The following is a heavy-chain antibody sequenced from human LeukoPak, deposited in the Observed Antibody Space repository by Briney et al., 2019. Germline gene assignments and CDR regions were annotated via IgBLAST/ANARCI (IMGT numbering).Heavy chain of an antibody. V-gene: IGHV1-46*01. CDR3: ARGGSSWDDAFDI. CDR1: GYTFTSYY. Sequence: ASVKVSCKAYGYTFTSYYMYWVRPAPGQGLEWMGIINPSGGSTTYAQKFQGGVTMTRDTSTSTVYMELSSLRSEDTAVYYCARGGSSWDDAFDIWGQGTMVTVSS. CDR2: INPSGGST. J-gene: IGHJ3*02. D-gene: IGHD6-13*01.